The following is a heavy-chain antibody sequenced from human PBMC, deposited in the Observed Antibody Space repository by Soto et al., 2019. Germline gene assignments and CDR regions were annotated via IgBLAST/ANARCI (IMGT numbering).Heavy chain of an antibody. J-gene: IGHJ4*02. CDR2: IYHSGST. Sequence: QVQLQESGPGLVKPSQTVSLICTVSGGSISSGDYYWSWIRQHPGKGLEWIGYIYHSGSTYYNLSLKSRVTISGDTSKNQFSLKLSSVTAADTAVYYCARIINAYTNPQFDYWGQGTLVTVSS. D-gene: IGHD4-4*01. CDR1: GGSISSGDYY. CDR3: ARIINAYTNPQFDY. V-gene: IGHV4-31*03.